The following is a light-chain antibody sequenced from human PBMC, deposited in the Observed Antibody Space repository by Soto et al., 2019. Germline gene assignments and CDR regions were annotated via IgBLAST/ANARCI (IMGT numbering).Light chain of an antibody. CDR2: KAS. J-gene: IGKJ3*01. Sequence: DIQMTQSPSTLSASVGDRVTITGRASQSISSWLAWYQQKPGKAPKLLIYKASSLESGVPSRFSGSGSGTEFTLTISSLQPDDFATYYCQQYNSYSITFGPGTKVDIK. CDR3: QQYNSYSIT. V-gene: IGKV1-5*03. CDR1: QSISSW.